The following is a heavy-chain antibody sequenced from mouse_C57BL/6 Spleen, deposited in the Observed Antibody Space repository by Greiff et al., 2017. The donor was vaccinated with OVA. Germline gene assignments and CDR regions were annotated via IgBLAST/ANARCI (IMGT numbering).Heavy chain of an antibody. CDR2: IDPETGGT. J-gene: IGHJ2*01. D-gene: IGHD1-1*01. Sequence: QVQLQQSGAELVRPGASVTLSCKASGYTFTDYEMHWVKQTPVHGLEWIGAIDPETGGTAYNQKFKGQAILTADKSSSTAYMELRSLTSEDSAVYYGTRKGITTVVATDYFDYWGQGTTLTVSS. CDR3: TRKGITTVVATDYFDY. CDR1: GYTFTDYE. V-gene: IGHV1-15*01.